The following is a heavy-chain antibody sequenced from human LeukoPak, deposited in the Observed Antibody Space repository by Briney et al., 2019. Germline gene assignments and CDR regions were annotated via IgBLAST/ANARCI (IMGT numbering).Heavy chain of an antibody. V-gene: IGHV3-21*01. D-gene: IGHD1-20*01. CDR1: GFTLSSYE. Sequence: GGSLRLSCAASGFTLSSYEMNWVRQAPGKGLEWVSSISSRSSYIYYADSVKGRFTISRDNAKNSLYLQMNSLRAEDTAVYYCARAGGEYNWNYIDYWGQGTLVTVSS. J-gene: IGHJ4*02. CDR2: ISSRSSYI. CDR3: ARAGGEYNWNYIDY.